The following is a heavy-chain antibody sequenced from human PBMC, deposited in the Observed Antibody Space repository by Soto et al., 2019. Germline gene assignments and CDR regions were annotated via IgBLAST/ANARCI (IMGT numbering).Heavy chain of an antibody. V-gene: IGHV5-51*01. Sequence: GESLKISCKGSGYSFTSYWIGWVRQMPGKGLEWMGIIYPGDSDTRYSPSFQGQVTISADKSISTAYLQWSSLKASDTAMYYCATDSDSSSSFLNYYGMDVWGQGTTVTVSS. J-gene: IGHJ6*02. CDR1: GYSFTSYW. D-gene: IGHD6-6*01. CDR3: ATDSDSSSSFLNYYGMDV. CDR2: IYPGDSDT.